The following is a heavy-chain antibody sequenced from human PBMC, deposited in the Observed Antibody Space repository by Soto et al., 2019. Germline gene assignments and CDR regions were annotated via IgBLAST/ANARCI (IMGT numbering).Heavy chain of an antibody. CDR1: GGSISSGDYY. D-gene: IGHD2-2*01. CDR3: ARDGVPAAYYYYGMDV. Sequence: SETLSLTCTVSGGSISSGDYYWSWIRQPPGKGLEWIGYIYHSGSTYYNPSLKSRVTISVDTSKNQFSLKLSSVTAADTAVYYCARDGVPAAYYYYGMDVWGQGTTVTVSS. J-gene: IGHJ6*02. CDR2: IYHSGST. V-gene: IGHV4-30-4*01.